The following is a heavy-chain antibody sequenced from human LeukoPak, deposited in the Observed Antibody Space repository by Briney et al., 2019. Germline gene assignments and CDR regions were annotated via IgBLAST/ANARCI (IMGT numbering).Heavy chain of an antibody. J-gene: IGHJ6*02. CDR1: GFSFKDYY. Sequence: SGGSLRLSCAASGFSFKDYYFSWIRQAPGKGLEWVSFINVNGGAMYYADFVKGRFTISRDNAKNTLYLQMNSLRAEDTAVYYCARDVAPLDWLDVWGQGTTVTVSS. D-gene: IGHD3-9*01. V-gene: IGHV3-11*04. CDR2: INVNGGAM. CDR3: ARDVAPLDWLDV.